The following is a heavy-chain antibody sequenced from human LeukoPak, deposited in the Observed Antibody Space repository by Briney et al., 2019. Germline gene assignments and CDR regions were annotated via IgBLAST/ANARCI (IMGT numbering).Heavy chain of an antibody. Sequence: PGGSLRLSCAASGFTFTTYWMHWVRQAPGKGLVWVSHINSDGSITSYADSVKGRFTISRDNAKNSLYLQMNSLRAEDTALYYCAKDLDYDFWSGAHQNSYGMDVWGQGTTVTVSS. CDR3: AKDLDYDFWSGAHQNSYGMDV. CDR1: GFTFTTYW. V-gene: IGHV3-74*01. D-gene: IGHD3-3*01. CDR2: INSDGSIT. J-gene: IGHJ6*02.